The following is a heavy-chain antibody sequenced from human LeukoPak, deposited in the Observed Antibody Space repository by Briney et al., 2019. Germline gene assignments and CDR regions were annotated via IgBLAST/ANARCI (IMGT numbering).Heavy chain of an antibody. V-gene: IGHV3-23*01. Sequence: GRSLRLSCAASGFTFSSYAMSWVHQGPGKGLEWVSVMSGSGGSTYHADSVKGRFTISRDNSKNTLYLQMNSLRAEDTAVYYCAKDFCSSPTCSANYIDFWGQGTLVTVSS. CDR3: AKDFCSSPTCSANYIDF. J-gene: IGHJ4*02. CDR2: MSGSGGST. CDR1: GFTFSSYA. D-gene: IGHD2-2*01.